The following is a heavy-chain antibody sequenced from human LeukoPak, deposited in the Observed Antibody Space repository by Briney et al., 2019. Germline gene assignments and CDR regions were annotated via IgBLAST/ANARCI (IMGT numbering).Heavy chain of an antibody. J-gene: IGHJ4*02. V-gene: IGHV4-59*01. CDR1: GGSISNKY. D-gene: IGHD5-12*01. Sequence: TRSETLSLTCTVSGGSISNKYWSWIRQPPGKGLEWLGYIYYSGSANYNPSLKSRVTISLGTSKNQLFLKLTSSAAADTAGYYWARMVGYAMGTVYWGQGTLVTVSS. CDR2: IYYSGSA. CDR3: ARMVGYAMGTVY.